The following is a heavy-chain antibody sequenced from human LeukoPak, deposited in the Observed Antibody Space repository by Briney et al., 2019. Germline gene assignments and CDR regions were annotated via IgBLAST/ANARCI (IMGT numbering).Heavy chain of an antibody. Sequence: GGSLRLSCAASGFIFSNYAMSWIRQAPGKGLEWVSYISSSGSTIYYADSVKGRFTISRDNAKNSLYLQMNSLRAEDTAVYYCARWATDYYGSGSYYPYNWFDPWGQGTLVTVSS. CDR3: ARWATDYYGSGSYYPYNWFDP. CDR1: GFIFSNYA. CDR2: ISSSGSTI. D-gene: IGHD3-10*01. J-gene: IGHJ5*02. V-gene: IGHV3-11*04.